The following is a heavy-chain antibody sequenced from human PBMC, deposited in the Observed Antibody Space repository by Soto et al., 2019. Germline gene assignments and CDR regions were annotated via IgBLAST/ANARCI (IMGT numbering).Heavy chain of an antibody. CDR1: GFTFSSYA. CDR3: AKPLVLRYFVWHPTDDAFDI. D-gene: IGHD3-9*01. CDR2: ISGSGGST. V-gene: IGHV3-23*01. Sequence: EVQLLESGGGLVQPGGSLRLSCAASGFTFSSYAMSWVRQAPGKGLEWVSAISGSGGSTYYADSVKGRFTISRDNSKNTLYLQMNSLRAEDTAVYYCAKPLVLRYFVWHPTDDAFDIWGQGTMVTVSS. J-gene: IGHJ3*02.